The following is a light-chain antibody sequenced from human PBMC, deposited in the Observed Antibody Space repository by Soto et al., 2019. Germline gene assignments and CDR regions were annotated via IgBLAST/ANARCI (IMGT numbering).Light chain of an antibody. CDR1: QSISDT. V-gene: IGKV3-11*01. J-gene: IGKJ4*01. Sequence: PATLSVSTGGRATLSCTASQSISDTLAWYQQKPGQAPRLLIYGASRRATGFPARFSRSGSGTDFTLTISSLEPADFAVYYCQQRSNWPLTFGGGSKVDIK. CDR3: QQRSNWPLT. CDR2: GAS.